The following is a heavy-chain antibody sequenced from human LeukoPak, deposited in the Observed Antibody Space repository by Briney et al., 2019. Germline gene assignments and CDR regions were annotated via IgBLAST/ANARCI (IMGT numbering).Heavy chain of an antibody. CDR3: ARVTSLTGTIFDS. J-gene: IGHJ4*02. D-gene: IGHD1-7*01. V-gene: IGHV3-74*01. Sequence: PEGSLRLSCAASGFTFSSCWMHWVRQDPGKGLVWVARINSDGSSTSYAESVKGRFTISRDNAKNTLYPQMSSLRVEDTAVYYCARVTSLTGTIFDSWGQGTLVTVSS. CDR2: INSDGSST. CDR1: GFTFSSCW.